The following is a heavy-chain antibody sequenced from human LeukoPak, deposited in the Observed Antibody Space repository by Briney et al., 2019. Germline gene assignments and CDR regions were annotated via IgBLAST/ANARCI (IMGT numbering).Heavy chain of an antibody. Sequence: KPGGSLRLSCAASGFSFSSYGMTWVRQAPGKGLEWVSSISGSGGEIHYADSVKGRFTISRDNSKNTVYLQMNSLRDEDTAVFYCAKGGPFSTSSQKYFDPWGQGSLVIVS. CDR1: GFSFSSYG. CDR2: ISGSGGEI. V-gene: IGHV3-23*01. D-gene: IGHD6-6*01. J-gene: IGHJ5*02. CDR3: AKGGPFSTSSQKYFDP.